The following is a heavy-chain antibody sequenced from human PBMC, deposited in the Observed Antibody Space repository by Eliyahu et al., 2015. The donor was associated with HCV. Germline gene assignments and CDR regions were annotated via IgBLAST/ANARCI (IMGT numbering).Heavy chain of an antibody. CDR1: GFIFSNAW. J-gene: IGHJ4*02. V-gene: IGHV3-15*01. CDR3: TTSDVLRSLEWLLQDFDY. CDR2: IKSKTDGETT. Sequence: EVQLVESGGGLVKPGGSLRLSCAGSGFIFSNAWMNWVRQAPGKGLEWVGRIKSKTDGETTHYAAPVKGRFTMSRDDSKNTLYLQMNSLRTEDTAVYYCTTSDVLRSLEWLLQDFDYWGQGTLVTVSS. D-gene: IGHD3-3*01.